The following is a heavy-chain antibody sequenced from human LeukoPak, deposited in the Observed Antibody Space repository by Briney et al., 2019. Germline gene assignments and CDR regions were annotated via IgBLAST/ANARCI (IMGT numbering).Heavy chain of an antibody. J-gene: IGHJ4*02. CDR1: GYSFTSYW. V-gene: IGHV5-51*01. Sequence: GESPKISCKGSGYSFTSYWIGWVRQMPGKGLEWMGIIYPGDSDTRYSPSFQGQVTISADKSISTAYLQWSSLKASDTAMYYCARLSDDYDSSGYYYDYWGQGTLVTVSS. CDR2: IYPGDSDT. CDR3: ARLSDDYDSSGYYYDY. D-gene: IGHD3-22*01.